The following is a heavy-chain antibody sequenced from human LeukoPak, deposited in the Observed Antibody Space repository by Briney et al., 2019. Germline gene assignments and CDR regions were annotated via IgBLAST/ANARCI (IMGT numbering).Heavy chain of an antibody. Sequence: PGGSLRLSCVVSGFTFGNEEMNWVRQVPGTGVEWIAYISDTGSRITYGDSVKGRFTISRDNAKNSLYLQMNSLRVEDTAIYYCARGGNYAPFDYWGQGALVAVSS. CDR1: GFTFGNEE. J-gene: IGHJ4*02. D-gene: IGHD1-26*01. CDR3: ARGGNYAPFDY. CDR2: ISDTGSRI. V-gene: IGHV3-48*03.